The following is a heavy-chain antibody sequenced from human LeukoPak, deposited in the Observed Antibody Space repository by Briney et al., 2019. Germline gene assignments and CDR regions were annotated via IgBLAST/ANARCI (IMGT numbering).Heavy chain of an antibody. CDR1: GFTFDDYA. Sequence: PGRSLRLSCAPSGFTFDDYAMHWARPAPGKGLEWVSGISWNSGSIGYADSVKGRFTISRDNAKTSLYLQMNSLRAEDTALYYCAKDPWFVSWGQGTLVTVSS. CDR2: ISWNSGSI. CDR3: AKDPWFVS. V-gene: IGHV3-9*01. J-gene: IGHJ5*01.